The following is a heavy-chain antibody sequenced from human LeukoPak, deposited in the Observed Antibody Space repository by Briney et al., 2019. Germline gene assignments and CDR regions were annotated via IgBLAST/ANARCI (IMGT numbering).Heavy chain of an antibody. D-gene: IGHD5-18*01. CDR1: GGSFSGYY. Sequence: NPSETLSLTCAVYGGSFSGYYWSWIRQPPGKGLEWIGEINHSGSTNYNPSLKSRVTISVDTSKNQFSLKLSSVTAADTAVYYCARAGGYPDYWGQGTLVTVSS. CDR3: ARAGGYPDY. J-gene: IGHJ4*02. CDR2: INHSGST. V-gene: IGHV4-34*01.